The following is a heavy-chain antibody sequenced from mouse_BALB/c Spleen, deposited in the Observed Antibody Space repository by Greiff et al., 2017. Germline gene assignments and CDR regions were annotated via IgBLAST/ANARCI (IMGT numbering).Heavy chain of an antibody. V-gene: IGHV1-14*01. CDR3: ARSGYYDYPFAY. D-gene: IGHD2-4*01. CDR1: GYTFTSYV. CDR2: INPYNDGT. J-gene: IGHJ3*01. Sequence: VHVKQSGPELVKPGASVKMSCKASGYTFTSYVMHWVKQKPGQGLEWIGYINPYNDGTKYNEKFKGKATLTSDKSSSTAYMELSSLTSEDSAVYYCARSGYYDYPFAYWGQGTLVTVSA.